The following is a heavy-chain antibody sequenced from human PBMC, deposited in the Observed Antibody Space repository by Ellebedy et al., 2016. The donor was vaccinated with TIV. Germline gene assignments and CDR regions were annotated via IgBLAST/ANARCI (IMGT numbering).Heavy chain of an antibody. CDR2: IYSGADGGDT. CDR1: GFTVSSNY. CDR3: ARDAADSGGKFDY. V-gene: IGHV3-53*01. Sequence: GESLKISCAASGFTVSSNYMNWVRQAPGKGLEWVSVIYSGADGGDTYYADSVKGRFTISRDNSTNTLYLQMNSLRAEDTAVYYCARDAADSGGKFDYWGHGALVTVSS. D-gene: IGHD4-23*01. J-gene: IGHJ4*01.